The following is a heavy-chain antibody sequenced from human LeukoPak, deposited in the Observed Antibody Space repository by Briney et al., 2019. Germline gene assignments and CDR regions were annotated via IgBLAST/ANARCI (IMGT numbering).Heavy chain of an antibody. D-gene: IGHD3-10*01. CDR3: AHSPTMVRGPMGGAFDI. Sequence: ESGPTLVKPTQTLTLTCTFPGFSLSTSGVGVGWIRQPPGKALEWLALIYWNDDKRYSPSLESRLTITKDTSKNQVVLTMTNMDPVDTATYYCAHSPTMVRGPMGGAFDIWGQGTMVTVSS. CDR2: IYWNDDK. J-gene: IGHJ3*02. V-gene: IGHV2-5*01. CDR1: GFSLSTSGVG.